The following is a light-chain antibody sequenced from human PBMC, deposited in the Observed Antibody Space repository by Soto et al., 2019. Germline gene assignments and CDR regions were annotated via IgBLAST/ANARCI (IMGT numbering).Light chain of an antibody. Sequence: QAVVTQEPSLTVSPGGTVTLTYGSSTGAVTSGHYPYWFQQKPGQAPRTLIYDTSNKHSWTPARFSGSLLGGKAALTLSGAQPEDEAEYYCLLSYSGARPYVVFGGGTKVTVL. CDR2: DTS. CDR1: TGAVTSGHY. J-gene: IGLJ2*01. CDR3: LLSYSGARPYVV. V-gene: IGLV7-46*01.